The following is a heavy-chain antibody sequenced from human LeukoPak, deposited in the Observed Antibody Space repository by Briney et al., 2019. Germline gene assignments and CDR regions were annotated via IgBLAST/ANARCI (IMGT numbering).Heavy chain of an antibody. CDR1: GYTFTSYD. V-gene: IGHV1-8*01. J-gene: IGHJ6*03. D-gene: IGHD3-10*01. CDR3: ARGLYGSGRYPMDV. CDR2: MNPNSGNT. Sequence: GASVKVSCKASGYTFTSYDTNWVRQATGQGLEWMGWMNPNSGNTGYAQKFQGRVTMTRNTSISTAYMELSNLRSEDTAVHYCARGLYGSGRYPMDVWGKGTTVTVSS.